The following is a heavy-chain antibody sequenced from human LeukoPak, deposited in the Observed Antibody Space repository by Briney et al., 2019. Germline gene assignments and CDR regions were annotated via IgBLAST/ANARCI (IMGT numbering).Heavy chain of an antibody. CDR1: GGSISSYY. V-gene: IGHV4-59*08. D-gene: IGHD2-2*02. J-gene: IGHJ4*02. Sequence: SETLSLTCTVSGGSISSYYWSWIRQPPGKGLEWIGYIYYSGSTNYNPSLKSRVTISVDTSKNQFSLKLSSVTAADTAVYYCARHTLGYCSSTSCYTTPDSHFDYWGQGTLVTVSS. CDR3: ARHTLGYCSSTSCYTTPDSHFDY. CDR2: IYYSGST.